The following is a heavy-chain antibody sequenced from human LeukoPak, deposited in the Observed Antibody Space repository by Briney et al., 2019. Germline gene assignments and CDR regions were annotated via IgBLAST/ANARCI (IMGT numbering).Heavy chain of an antibody. V-gene: IGHV5-51*01. J-gene: IGHJ3*02. D-gene: IGHD6-6*01. CDR3: ARPTSSSSFDAFDI. CDR2: IYFGDSHT. CDR1: GNRFTSHW. Sequence: GESLKISCKGSGNRFTSHWIGWVRQMPGKGLEWMGIIYFGDSHTRYSPSFQGQVTISADKSISTAYLQWSSLKASDTAMYYCARPTSSSSFDAFDIWGQGTMVTVSS.